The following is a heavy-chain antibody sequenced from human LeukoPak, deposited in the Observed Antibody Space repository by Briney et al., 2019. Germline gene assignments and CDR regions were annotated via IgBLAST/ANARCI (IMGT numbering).Heavy chain of an antibody. CDR1: GFTFSNYG. CDR2: IWYDGSHK. Sequence: GGSLRLSCAASGFTFSNYGFHWVRQAPGKGLEWVAVIWYDGSHKYYADSVKGRFTISRDNSKNTLYLQMNSLRAEDTAVYYCAKVGPYYDILTGYYEVYYMDVWGKGTTVTVSS. CDR3: AKVGPYYDILTGYYEVYYMDV. J-gene: IGHJ6*03. V-gene: IGHV3-33*06. D-gene: IGHD3-9*01.